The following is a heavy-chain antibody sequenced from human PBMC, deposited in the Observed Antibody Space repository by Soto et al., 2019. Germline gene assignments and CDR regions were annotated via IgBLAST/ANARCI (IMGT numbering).Heavy chain of an antibody. CDR2: ISYDGSNK. D-gene: IGHD3-10*01. Sequence: GGSLRLSCAASGFTFSSYAMHWVRQAPGKGLEWVAVISYDGSNKYYADSVKGRLNISRDNSEKTLYLQMNSLGAEDTAVYYCARDGSVIRQNWFDPWGQGTLVTVSS. J-gene: IGHJ5*02. CDR1: GFTFSSYA. V-gene: IGHV3-30-3*01. CDR3: ARDGSVIRQNWFDP.